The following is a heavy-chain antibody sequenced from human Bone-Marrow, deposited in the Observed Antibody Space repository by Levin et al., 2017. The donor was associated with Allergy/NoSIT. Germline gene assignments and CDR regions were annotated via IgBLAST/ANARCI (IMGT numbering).Heavy chain of an antibody. CDR1: GFTFSNYG. D-gene: IGHD3-10*01. CDR3: ERDDLITMVRGYSDY. J-gene: IGHJ4*02. V-gene: IGHV3-33*01. Sequence: GGSLRLSCAASGFTFSNYGMHWVRQAPGKGLEWVAVIWYDGSNKNYAESVKGRFPISRDNSRNTLYLQMNSMRAEEKAMYYCERDDLITMVRGYSDYWGQGALVTVSS. CDR2: IWYDGSNK.